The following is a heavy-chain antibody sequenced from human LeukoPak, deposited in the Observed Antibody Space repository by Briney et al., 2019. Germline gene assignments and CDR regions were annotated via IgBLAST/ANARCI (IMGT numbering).Heavy chain of an antibody. J-gene: IGHJ5*02. CDR2: IYSGGTT. CDR1: GGSISGDTYY. Sequence: SDTLSLTCTVSGGSISGDTYYWGWVRQPPGKGLEWIGTIYSGGTTYYNPSLKSRVIMSVDASKNQISLRLTSASATDTAMYYCAKPTGSKGWFGTWGQGTLVTVSS. D-gene: IGHD4-17*01. CDR3: AKPTGSKGWFGT. V-gene: IGHV4-39*01.